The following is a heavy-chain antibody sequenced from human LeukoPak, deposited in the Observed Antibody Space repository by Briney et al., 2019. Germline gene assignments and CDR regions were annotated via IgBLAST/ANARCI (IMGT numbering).Heavy chain of an antibody. CDR1: GFTFRGYG. J-gene: IGHJ4*02. CDR2: IRYDGSNK. V-gene: IGHV3-30*02. CDR3: ARAPVTSCRGAFCYPFDL. Sequence: GGSLRLSCAASGFTFRGYGMHWVRQGPGKGLEWVAFIRYDGSNKHYADSVRGRFTIYRDNFRNTLYLQMNRLRVEDAALYYCARAPVTSCRGAFCYPFDLWGQGVLVTVSS. D-gene: IGHD2-21*01.